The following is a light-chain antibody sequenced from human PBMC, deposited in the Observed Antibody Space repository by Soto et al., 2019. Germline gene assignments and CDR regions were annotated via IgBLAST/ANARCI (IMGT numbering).Light chain of an antibody. CDR1: SSDVGAYNS. CDR3: SSYTTSFTYV. J-gene: IGLJ1*01. V-gene: IGLV2-14*01. Sequence: QSVLTQPASVSGSPGQSITISCTGTSSDVGAYNSVSWYQQHPGKAPKLIIYDVSTRPSGISDRFSGSKSGNTASLTISGLQAEDESDYYCSSYTTSFTYVFGTGTKLTVL. CDR2: DVS.